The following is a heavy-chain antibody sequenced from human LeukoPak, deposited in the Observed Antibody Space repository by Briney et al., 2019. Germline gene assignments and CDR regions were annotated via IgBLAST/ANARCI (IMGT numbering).Heavy chain of an antibody. V-gene: IGHV1-46*01. D-gene: IGHD3-22*01. CDR3: ARDLYYDSSGSYGMDV. CDR1: GYTFTSYY. Sequence: ASVKVSCKASGYTFTSYYMHWVRQAPGQGLEWMGIINPSGGSTSYAQKFQGRVTMTRDTSTSIVYMELSSLRSEDTAVYYCARDLYYDSSGSYGMDVWGQGTTVTVSS. CDR2: INPSGGST. J-gene: IGHJ6*02.